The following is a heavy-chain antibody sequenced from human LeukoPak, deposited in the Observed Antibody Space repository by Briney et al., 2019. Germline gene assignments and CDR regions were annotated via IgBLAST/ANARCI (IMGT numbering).Heavy chain of an antibody. Sequence: PGGSLRLSCAASGFTFTSHTMTWVRQAPGKGLEWVSLISSSSKDISYADSVKGRFTISRDNAKNSLYLQMNSLRAEDTAVYYCARDVQVGATIFWDYWGQGTLVTVSS. CDR1: GFTFTSHT. D-gene: IGHD1-26*01. CDR3: ARDVQVGATIFWDY. J-gene: IGHJ4*02. CDR2: ISSSSKDI. V-gene: IGHV3-21*01.